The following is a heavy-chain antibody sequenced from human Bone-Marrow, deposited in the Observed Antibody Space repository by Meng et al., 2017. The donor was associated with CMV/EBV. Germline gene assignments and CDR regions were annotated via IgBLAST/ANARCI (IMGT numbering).Heavy chain of an antibody. CDR3: AKDRLYSSSSDY. CDR1: GFTFSNYA. Sequence: GESLKISCGASGFTFSNYAMSWVRQAPGKGLQWVSAIVGSGGSTYYADSVKGRFTISRDNSKNTLYLQMNSLRAEDTAVYYCAKDRLYSSSSDYWGQGTLVTVSS. V-gene: IGHV3-23*01. D-gene: IGHD6-6*01. CDR2: IVGSGGST. J-gene: IGHJ4*02.